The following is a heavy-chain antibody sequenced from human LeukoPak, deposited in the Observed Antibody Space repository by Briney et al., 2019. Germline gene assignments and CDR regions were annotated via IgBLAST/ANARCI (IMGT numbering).Heavy chain of an antibody. J-gene: IGHJ4*02. Sequence: ASVKVSCKASGYTFTSHGISWVRQAPGQGLEWMGWISAYNGNTNYAQKLQGRVTMTTDTSTSTAYMELRSLRSDDTAVYYCARAGGRGYCSSTSCFGDFDYWGQGTLVTVSS. V-gene: IGHV1-18*01. D-gene: IGHD2-2*01. CDR2: ISAYNGNT. CDR1: GYTFTSHG. CDR3: ARAGGRGYCSSTSCFGDFDY.